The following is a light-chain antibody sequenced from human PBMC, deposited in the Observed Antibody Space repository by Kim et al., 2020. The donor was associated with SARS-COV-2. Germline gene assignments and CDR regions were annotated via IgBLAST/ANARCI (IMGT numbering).Light chain of an antibody. Sequence: DIQMTQSPSSLSASVGDRVTITCRASQGIDNHLAWYQQKAGKVPNLLIYSASTLQSGVPSRFSGSGSGTDFTLTISSLQPEDVATYYCQNFKTAPFTFGPGTKVDIK. CDR3: QNFKTAPFT. V-gene: IGKV1-27*01. CDR1: QGIDNH. J-gene: IGKJ3*01. CDR2: SAS.